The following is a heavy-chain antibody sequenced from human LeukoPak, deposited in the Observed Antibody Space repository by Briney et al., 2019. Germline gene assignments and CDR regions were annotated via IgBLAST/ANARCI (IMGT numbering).Heavy chain of an antibody. CDR3: ARSDILTGYYAGYYGMDV. CDR2: IYHGGST. D-gene: IGHD3-9*01. Sequence: SETLSLTCAVSGGSISSGGYSWSWIWQPPGKGLEWIGYIYHGGSTYYNPSLKSRVTISVDTSKNQFSLKLSSVTAADTAVYYCARSDILTGYYAGYYGMDVWGQGTTVTVSS. J-gene: IGHJ6*02. CDR1: GGSISSGGYS. V-gene: IGHV4-30-2*01.